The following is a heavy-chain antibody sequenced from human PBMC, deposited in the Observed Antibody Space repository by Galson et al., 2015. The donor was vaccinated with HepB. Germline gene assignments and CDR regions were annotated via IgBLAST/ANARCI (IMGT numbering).Heavy chain of an antibody. Sequence: SVKVSCKASGYTFTSHAISWVRQAPGQGLEWMGWISTYNGDTNYAPKFRGRITLTTDTSTRTAYMQMNSLRAEDTAVYYCARVADADYGDHSHFDSWGQGTLVTVSS. J-gene: IGHJ4*02. CDR1: GYTFTSHA. V-gene: IGHV1-18*01. CDR3: ARVADADYGDHSHFDS. CDR2: ISTYNGDT. D-gene: IGHD4-17*01.